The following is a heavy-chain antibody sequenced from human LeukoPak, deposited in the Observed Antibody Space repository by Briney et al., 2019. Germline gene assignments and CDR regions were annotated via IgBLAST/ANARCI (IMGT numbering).Heavy chain of an antibody. CDR3: ARRPTNYYGMDV. Sequence: GESLKTSCTGSGYSFNTYWIAWVRQMPGKGPEWMGIIYPGDSDTRYSPSFQGQVTISADKSISTAYLQWSSLKASDTAMYYCARRPTNYYGMDVWGQGTTVTVSS. V-gene: IGHV5-51*01. CDR1: GYSFNTYW. CDR2: IYPGDSDT. J-gene: IGHJ6*02.